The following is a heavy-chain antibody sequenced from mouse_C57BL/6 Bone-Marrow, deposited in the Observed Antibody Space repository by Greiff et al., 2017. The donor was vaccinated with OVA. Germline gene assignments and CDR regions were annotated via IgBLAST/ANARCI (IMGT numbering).Heavy chain of an antibody. Sequence: VQLQQPGAELARPGASVKLSCKASGYTFTSSGISWVKQRPGQGLEWIGEIYPRSGNTYYNEKFKGKATLTADKSSSTAYMELRSLTSEDSAVYFCARGYWDYFDYWGQGTTLTVSS. J-gene: IGHJ2*01. V-gene: IGHV1-81*01. CDR3: ARGYWDYFDY. D-gene: IGHD4-1*01. CDR2: IYPRSGNT. CDR1: GYTFTSSG.